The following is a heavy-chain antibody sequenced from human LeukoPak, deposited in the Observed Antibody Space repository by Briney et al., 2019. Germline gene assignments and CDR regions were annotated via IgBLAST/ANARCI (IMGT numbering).Heavy chain of an antibody. J-gene: IGHJ4*02. Sequence: PGGSLRLSCAASGFAFSVYEMYWVRQAPGKGLEWVSYISSSGGTRYYADSVKGRFTISRDNAKNSLYLQMDSLRAEDTAVYYCARNGRYCATATCLDFWGQGTLVTVSS. CDR2: ISSSGGTR. CDR3: ARNGRYCATATCLDF. CDR1: GFAFSVYE. V-gene: IGHV3-48*03. D-gene: IGHD2-15*01.